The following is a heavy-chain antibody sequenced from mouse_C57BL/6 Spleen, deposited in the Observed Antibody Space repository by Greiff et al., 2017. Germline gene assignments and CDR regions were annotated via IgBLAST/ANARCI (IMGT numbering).Heavy chain of an antibody. Sequence: EVQLVESGGGLVKPGGSLKLSCAASGFTFSSYAMSWVRQTPEKRLEWVATISAGGSYTYYPDNVKGRFTISRDNATHNLYLQMSHLKSEDTAMYYSAREGDDGFDYWGQGTTLTVSS. V-gene: IGHV5-4*01. CDR1: GFTFSSYA. D-gene: IGHD2-12*01. CDR3: AREGDDGFDY. CDR2: ISAGGSYT. J-gene: IGHJ2*01.